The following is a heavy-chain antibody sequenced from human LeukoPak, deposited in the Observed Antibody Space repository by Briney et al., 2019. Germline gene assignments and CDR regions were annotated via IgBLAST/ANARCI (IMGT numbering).Heavy chain of an antibody. J-gene: IGHJ4*02. D-gene: IGHD3-22*01. Sequence: SETLSLTCAVSGGSISSSNWWSWVRQPPGKGLEWIGEIHHSGSTNYNPSLKSRVTISVDMSNNQFSLKLSSVTAADTAVYYCARDYNYDGVFDSWGQGTLVTVSS. CDR3: ARDYNYDGVFDS. CDR2: IHHSGST. CDR1: GGSISSSNW. V-gene: IGHV4-4*02.